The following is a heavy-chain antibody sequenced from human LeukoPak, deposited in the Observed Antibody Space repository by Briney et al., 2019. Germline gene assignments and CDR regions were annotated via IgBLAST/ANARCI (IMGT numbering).Heavy chain of an antibody. CDR1: GYTFTDYD. Sequence: VASVKVSCKTSGYTFTDYDIHWERQAPGQGLEWMGWMNPNSGKTNYAQKLQGRVTFSRNTSLSVAYMELSGLRSEDAAVYFCARGDFGETNTAFDIWGQGTMVAVSS. CDR3: ARGDFGETNTAFDI. D-gene: IGHD4-17*01. CDR2: MNPNSGKT. V-gene: IGHV1-8*03. J-gene: IGHJ3*02.